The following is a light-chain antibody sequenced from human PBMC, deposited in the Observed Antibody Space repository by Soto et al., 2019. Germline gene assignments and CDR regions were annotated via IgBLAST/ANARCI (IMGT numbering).Light chain of an antibody. J-gene: IGKJ1*01. CDR1: QSVSSSY. CDR2: GAS. Sequence: EIVLTQSPGTLSLSPGERATLSCRASQSVSSSYLAWYQQKPGQAPRLLIYGASSRATGIPDRFSGSGSGTDFTLTIGRLEPEDVAVYYCQKFGSSPRTVGPGTKVDSK. CDR3: QKFGSSPRT. V-gene: IGKV3-20*01.